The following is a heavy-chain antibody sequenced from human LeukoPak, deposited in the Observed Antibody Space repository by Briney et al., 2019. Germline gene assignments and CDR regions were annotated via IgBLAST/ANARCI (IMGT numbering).Heavy chain of an antibody. CDR2: INPSGGST. CDR3: ATELYCSGGSCYPGRYWYFDL. Sequence: ASVKVSCKASGYTFTSYYMHWVRQAPGQGLEWVGIINPSGGSTSYAQKFQGRVTMTRDTSTSTVYMELSSLRSEGTAVYYCATELYCSGGSCYPGRYWYFDLWGRGTLVTVSS. CDR1: GYTFTSYY. V-gene: IGHV1-46*01. J-gene: IGHJ2*01. D-gene: IGHD2-15*01.